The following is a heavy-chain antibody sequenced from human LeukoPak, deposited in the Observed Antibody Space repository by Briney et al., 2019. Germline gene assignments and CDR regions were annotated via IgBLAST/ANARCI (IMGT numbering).Heavy chain of an antibody. V-gene: IGHV4-39*01. CDR1: GGSISSSSYC. J-gene: IGHJ5*02. D-gene: IGHD3-10*01. Sequence: SETLSLTCTVSGGSISSSSYCWGWIRQPPGKGLEWIGSIYYSGGTYYNPSLKSRVTISVDTSKNQFSLKLSSVTAADTAVYYCARHSLIGGFVRGVPNWFDPWGQGTLVTVSS. CDR2: IYYSGGT. CDR3: ARHSLIGGFVRGVPNWFDP.